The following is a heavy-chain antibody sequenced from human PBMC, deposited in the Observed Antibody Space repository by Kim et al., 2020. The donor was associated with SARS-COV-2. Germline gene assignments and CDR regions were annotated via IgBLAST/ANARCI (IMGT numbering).Heavy chain of an antibody. J-gene: IGHJ4*02. CDR2: IKQDGSEK. CDR1: GFTFSNFW. V-gene: IGHV3-7*03. CDR3: ARGRSFAN. Sequence: GGSLRLSCAASGFTFSNFWINWVRQAPGKGLEWVANIKQDGSEKYYVDSVKGRFTITRDNAKNSLFLQMNSLRAEDTAVYFCARGRSFANWGQGTLVTVSS.